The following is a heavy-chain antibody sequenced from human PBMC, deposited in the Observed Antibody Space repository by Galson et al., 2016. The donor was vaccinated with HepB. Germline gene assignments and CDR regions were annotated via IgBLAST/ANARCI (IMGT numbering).Heavy chain of an antibody. J-gene: IGHJ4*02. CDR1: GFTFSNYG. CDR2: TWYDGSNT. D-gene: IGHD3-22*01. CDR3: VRASPTYYYDL. V-gene: IGHV3-33*01. Sequence: SLRLSCAASGFTFSNYGMHWVRQAQGKGLEWVAVTWYDGSNTHYADSVKGRFTISRDNTKNTLFLQMNSLRAEDTAVYYCVRASPTYYYDLWGQGTLVAVSS.